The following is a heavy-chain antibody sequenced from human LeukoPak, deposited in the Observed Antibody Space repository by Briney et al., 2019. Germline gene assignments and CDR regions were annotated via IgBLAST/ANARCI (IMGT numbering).Heavy chain of an antibody. CDR1: GFIFSSYA. V-gene: IGHV3-30*02. CDR3: ARDTVRGVHYGMDV. D-gene: IGHD3-10*01. Sequence: PGGSLRLSCAASGFIFSSYAMHWVRRAPGKGPEWVAIIWFDGSNQYYAESVEGRFTVSRDNSKNTLYLQMNSLRAEDTAVYYCARDTVRGVHYGMDVWGQGTTVTVSS. CDR2: IWFDGSNQ. J-gene: IGHJ6*02.